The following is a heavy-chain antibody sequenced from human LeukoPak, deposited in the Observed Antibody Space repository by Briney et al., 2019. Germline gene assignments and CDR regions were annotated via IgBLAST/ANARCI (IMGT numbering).Heavy chain of an antibody. D-gene: IGHD5-18*01. V-gene: IGHV3-15*01. CDR2: IKSKADGGTT. J-gene: IGHJ4*02. Sequence: GGSLRLSCAASGFTFCNAWMSWVREAPGEGRECVGRIKSKADGGTTDYAAPVKGRFTISSDDSKNTLYLQMNSLKTEDTAVYYCTTELVDTNYWGQGTLVTVSS. CDR3: TTELVDTNY. CDR1: GFTFCNAW.